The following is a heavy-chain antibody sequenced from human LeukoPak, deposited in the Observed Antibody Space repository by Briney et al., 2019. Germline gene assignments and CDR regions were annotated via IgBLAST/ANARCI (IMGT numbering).Heavy chain of an antibody. D-gene: IGHD6-19*01. Sequence: GGSLRLSCAASGFTFSNAWMSWVRQAPGKGLEWVSYISSSSSTIYYADSVKGRFTISRDNAKNSLYLQMNSLRAEDTAVYYCAREQIGWLGGLPAFDYWGQGTLVTVSS. V-gene: IGHV3-48*04. CDR1: GFTFSNAW. J-gene: IGHJ4*02. CDR3: AREQIGWLGGLPAFDY. CDR2: ISSSSSTI.